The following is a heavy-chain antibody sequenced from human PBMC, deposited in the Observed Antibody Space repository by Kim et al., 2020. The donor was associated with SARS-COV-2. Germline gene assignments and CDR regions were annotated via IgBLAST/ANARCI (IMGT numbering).Heavy chain of an antibody. Sequence: DSVKGGFTISRDNSKNTLYLQMNSRRAEDTAVYYCAKGSSIAARRLYYYGMDVWGQGTTVTVSS. J-gene: IGHJ6*02. V-gene: IGHV3-23*01. D-gene: IGHD6-6*01. CDR3: AKGSSIAARRLYYYGMDV.